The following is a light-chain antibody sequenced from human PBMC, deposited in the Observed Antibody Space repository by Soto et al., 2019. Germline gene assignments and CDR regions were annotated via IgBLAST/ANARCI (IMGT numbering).Light chain of an antibody. CDR3: QQRSNWLT. V-gene: IGKV3D-20*02. J-gene: IGKJ4*01. CDR2: GAS. CDR1: QSVSSSY. Sequence: EIVLTQSPGTLSLSPGERATLSCRASQSVSSSYLAWYQQKPGQAPRLLIYGASSRATGIPARFSGSGSGTDFPLTISSLEPEDFAVYYCQQRSNWLTFGGGTKVDI.